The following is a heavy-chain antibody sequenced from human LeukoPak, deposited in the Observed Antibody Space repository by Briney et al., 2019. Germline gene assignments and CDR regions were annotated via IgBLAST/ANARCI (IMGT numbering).Heavy chain of an antibody. V-gene: IGHV1-2*02. CDR2: INPNSGGT. J-gene: IGHJ4*02. CDR3: ARSRTVLSRTDSSGYYLGY. Sequence: ASVKVSCKASGYTFTSYYMHWVRQAPGQGVEGMGWINPNSGGTNYAQKFQGRVTMTRDTSIRTAYMELSRLRSDDTAVYYCARSRTVLSRTDSSGYYLGYWGQGTLVTVSS. CDR1: GYTFTSYY. D-gene: IGHD3-22*01.